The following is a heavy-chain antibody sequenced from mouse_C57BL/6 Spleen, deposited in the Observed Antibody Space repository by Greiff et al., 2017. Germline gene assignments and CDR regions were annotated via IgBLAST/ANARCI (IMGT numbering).Heavy chain of an antibody. CDR3: ASGNYDAMDY. Sequence: VQLKESGGGLVKPGGSLKLSCAASGFTFSDYGMHWVRQAPEKGLEWVAYISSGSSTIYYADTVKGRFTISRDNAKNTLFLQMTSLRSEDTAMYYCASGNYDAMDYWGQGTSVTVSS. D-gene: IGHD2-1*01. V-gene: IGHV5-17*01. J-gene: IGHJ4*01. CDR2: ISSGSSTI. CDR1: GFTFSDYG.